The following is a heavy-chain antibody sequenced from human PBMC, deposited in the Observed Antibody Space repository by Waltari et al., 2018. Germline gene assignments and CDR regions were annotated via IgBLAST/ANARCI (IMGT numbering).Heavy chain of an antibody. CDR3: ARDRREDFGDYDPLFDY. J-gene: IGHJ4*02. V-gene: IGHV4-4*07. D-gene: IGHD4-17*01. Sequence: HLQESGPGLVKPSETLSLTCDVSGDSLSNSYWSWLRQSAGKELEWIGRVYTCGSTNYNPSLRGRITVSEDTSKNQISLKMNSVTAADTAVYYCARDRREDFGDYDPLFDYWGQGVLVTVSS. CDR2: VYTCGST. CDR1: GDSLSNSY.